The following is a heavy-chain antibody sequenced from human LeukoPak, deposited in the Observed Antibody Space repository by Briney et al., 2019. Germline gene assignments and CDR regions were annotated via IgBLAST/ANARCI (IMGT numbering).Heavy chain of an antibody. CDR2: IYYIGRT. J-gene: IGHJ4*02. V-gene: IGHV4-39*01. Sequence: SETLSLTCTVSGGSISSSSYYWGWIRQPPGKGLEWIGSIYYIGRTYYNPCLKSGVTIYVDTSKNQFSLRLRYETAADTAMYYCASCNAKTSLTNFDYWGQGTLVTVSS. CDR1: GGSISSSSYY. CDR3: ASCNAKTSLTNFDY. D-gene: IGHD2/OR15-2a*01.